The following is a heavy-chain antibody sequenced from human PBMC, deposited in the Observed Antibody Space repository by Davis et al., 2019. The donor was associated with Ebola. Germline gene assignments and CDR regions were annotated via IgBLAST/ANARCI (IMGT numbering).Heavy chain of an antibody. Sequence: LRLSCTVSGGSISSGGYYWSWIRQHPGKGLEWIGYIYYSGSTYYNPSLKSRVTISVDTSKNQFSLQLNSVTPEDTAVYYCALGIGQWLDNWFDPWGQGTLVTVSS. CDR2: IYYSGST. V-gene: IGHV4-31*03. J-gene: IGHJ5*02. CDR1: GGSISSGGYY. D-gene: IGHD6-19*01. CDR3: ALGIGQWLDNWFDP.